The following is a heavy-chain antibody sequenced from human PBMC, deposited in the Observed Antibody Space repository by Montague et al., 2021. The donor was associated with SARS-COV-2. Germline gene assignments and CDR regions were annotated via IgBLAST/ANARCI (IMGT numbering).Heavy chain of an antibody. J-gene: IGHJ6*02. V-gene: IGHV6-1*01. D-gene: IGHD3-10*01. Sequence: CAISGDSVSSNSATWNWIRQSPSRGLEWLGRTYYGSMWKSDYARSVKSRIAINPDTSKNQFSLQLSSVTAADTAVYYCARGRRILLWFGELLSGGDYYGMDVWGQGTTVTVSS. CDR1: GDSVSSNSAT. CDR3: ARGRRILLWFGELLSGGDYYGMDV. CDR2: TYYGSMWKS.